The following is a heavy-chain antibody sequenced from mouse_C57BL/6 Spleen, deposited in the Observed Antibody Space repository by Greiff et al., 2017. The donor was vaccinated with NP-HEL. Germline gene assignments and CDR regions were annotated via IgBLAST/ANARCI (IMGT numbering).Heavy chain of an antibody. Sequence: QVQLQQPGAELVKPGASVKLSCKASGYTFTSYWMHWVKQRPGRGLEWIGRIDPNSGGTKYNEKFKSKATLTVDKPSSTAYRQLRSLTSEDSAVYYCAREWAWFAYWGQGTLVTVSS. CDR1: GYTFTSYW. J-gene: IGHJ3*01. CDR3: AREWAWFAY. CDR2: IDPNSGGT. V-gene: IGHV1-72*01.